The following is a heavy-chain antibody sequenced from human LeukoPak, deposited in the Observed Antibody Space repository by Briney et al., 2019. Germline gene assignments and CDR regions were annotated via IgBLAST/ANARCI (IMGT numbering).Heavy chain of an antibody. CDR2: IYYSGST. V-gene: IGHV4-59*01. D-gene: IGHD6-19*01. CDR3: ARGPLGSGCYNPDY. J-gene: IGHJ4*02. Sequence: PSETLSLTCSVSGGSISSYYWSWIRQPPGKGLEWIGYIYYSGSTNYNPSLKSRVTISVDTSKNQFSLKLSSVTAADTAVYYCARGPLGSGCYNPDYWGQGTLVTVSS. CDR1: GGSISSYY.